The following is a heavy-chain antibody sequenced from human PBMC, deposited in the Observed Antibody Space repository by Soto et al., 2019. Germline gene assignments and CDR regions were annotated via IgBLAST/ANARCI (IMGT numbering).Heavy chain of an antibody. D-gene: IGHD3-16*02. CDR2: ISYDGSNK. CDR3: ARDEPTNIMITFGGVIAPDY. CDR1: GFTFSSYA. V-gene: IGHV3-30-3*01. Sequence: GGSLRLSCAASGFTFSSYAMHWVRQAPGKGLEWVAVISYDGSNKYYADSVKGRFTISRDNSKNTLYLQMNSLRAEDTAVYYCARDEPTNIMITFGGVIAPDYWGQGTLVTVSS. J-gene: IGHJ4*02.